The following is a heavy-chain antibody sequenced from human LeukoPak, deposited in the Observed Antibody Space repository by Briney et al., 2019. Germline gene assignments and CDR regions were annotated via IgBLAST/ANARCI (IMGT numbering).Heavy chain of an antibody. CDR2: ISPVGNTK. CDR3: AKAFGTNGYFQLPIDF. J-gene: IGHJ4*02. CDR1: GFTFNDYY. V-gene: IGHV3-11*01. Sequence: GGSLRLSCAGTGFTFNDYYMAWVRQAPGKGLEWLSYISPVGNTKYYADSVKGRFTISRDNSRNTLYLQLNDLRAEDTAIYYCAKAFGTNGYFQLPIDFWGQGTLVTVSS. D-gene: IGHD2-8*01.